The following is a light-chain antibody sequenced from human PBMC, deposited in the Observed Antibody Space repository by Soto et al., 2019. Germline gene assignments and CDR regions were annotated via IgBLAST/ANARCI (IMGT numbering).Light chain of an antibody. CDR3: QQYSDWPLT. J-gene: IGKJ1*01. CDR1: QVFDSS. CDR2: DAS. V-gene: IGKV3-15*01. Sequence: EIVMTQFPATLSVSPGERATFSCRASQVFDSSLAWYQQKPGQAPRLLIYDASTRATGIPARFSGSGSGTEFSLTISSLQSEDSAVYYCQQYSDWPLTFGQGTKVEIK.